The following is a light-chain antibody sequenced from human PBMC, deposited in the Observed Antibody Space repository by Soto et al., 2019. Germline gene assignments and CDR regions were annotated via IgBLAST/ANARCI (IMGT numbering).Light chain of an antibody. V-gene: IGKV3-20*01. CDR3: QQYGRAPPWT. Sequence: EIVLTQSPGTLSLSPGERGTLTCRASQSMSASYLAWYQQKPGQAPRLLFYGASNRATGIPDRFIGSGSGTDFTLTISRLEPEDYAGYYCQQYGRAPPWTFGQGTRVEI. CDR2: GAS. CDR1: QSMSASY. J-gene: IGKJ1*01.